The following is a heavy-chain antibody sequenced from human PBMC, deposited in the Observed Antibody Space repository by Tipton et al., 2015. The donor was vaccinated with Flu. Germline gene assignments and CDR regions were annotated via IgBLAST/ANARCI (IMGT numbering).Heavy chain of an antibody. CDR2: IRSKAYGGTT. Sequence: RSLRLSCTASGFTFGDYVMTWFRQAPGKGLEWVGFIRSKAYGGTTEYAASVKGRFTISRDDSKSIAYLQMNSLKTEDTAVYYCARDLVSRVTTGLLPPMYSHGLDVWGQGTTVTVSS. D-gene: IGHD4-17*01. J-gene: IGHJ6*02. CDR3: ARDLVSRVTTGLLPPMYSHGLDV. V-gene: IGHV3-49*03. CDR1: GFTFGDYV.